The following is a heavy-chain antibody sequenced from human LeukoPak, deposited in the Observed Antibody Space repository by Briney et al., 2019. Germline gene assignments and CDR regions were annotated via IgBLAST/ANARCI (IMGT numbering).Heavy chain of an antibody. CDR2: ISYDGSKK. D-gene: IGHD6-13*01. Sequence: GGSLRLSCAASGFTFSSYAMHWVRQAPGKGLEWVAVISYDGSKKYYADSVKGRFTISRDNSKNTLYLQMNSLRAEDTAVYYCARDQDAGTDYYGMDVWGQGTTVTVSS. V-gene: IGHV3-30*04. CDR1: GFTFSSYA. CDR3: ARDQDAGTDYYGMDV. J-gene: IGHJ6*02.